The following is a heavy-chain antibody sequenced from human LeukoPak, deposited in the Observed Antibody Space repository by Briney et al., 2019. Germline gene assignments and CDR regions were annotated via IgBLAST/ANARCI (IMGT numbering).Heavy chain of an antibody. J-gene: IGHJ4*02. CDR3: ARGDIAAAGPVDY. Sequence: GASVKVSCKVSGYNVIDYGLHWVRQAPGQSLEWMGWMNPNSGNTGYAQKFQGRVTMTRNTSISTAYMELSSLRSEDTAVYYCARGDIAAAGPVDYWGQGTLVTVSS. CDR2: MNPNSGNT. D-gene: IGHD6-13*01. CDR1: GYNVIDYG. V-gene: IGHV1-8*02.